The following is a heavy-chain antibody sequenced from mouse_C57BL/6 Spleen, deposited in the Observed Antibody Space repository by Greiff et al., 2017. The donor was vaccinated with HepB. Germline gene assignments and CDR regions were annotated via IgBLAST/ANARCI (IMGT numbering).Heavy chain of an antibody. V-gene: IGHV1-15*01. CDR3: TVYYGSSFDY. J-gene: IGHJ2*01. D-gene: IGHD1-1*01. CDR1: GYTFTDYE. CDR2: IDPETGGT. Sequence: VQLQQSGAELVRPGASVTLSCKASGYTFTDYEMHWVKQTPVHGLEWIGAIDPETGGTAYNQKFKGKAILTADKSSSTAYMELRSLTSEDSAVYYYTVYYGSSFDYWGQGTTLTVSS.